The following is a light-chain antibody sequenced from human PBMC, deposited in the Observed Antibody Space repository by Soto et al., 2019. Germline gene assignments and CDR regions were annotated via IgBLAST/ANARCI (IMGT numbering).Light chain of an antibody. Sequence: DIQMTQSPSSLSASVGDRVTITCRASQSISSYLNWYQQKPGKAPNFLIYAASNLQSGVPSRFSGSGSGTEFTLTINSLQPEDFATYYCQQSYSTLAFGPGTKVDIK. V-gene: IGKV1-39*01. J-gene: IGKJ3*01. CDR3: QQSYSTLA. CDR1: QSISSY. CDR2: AAS.